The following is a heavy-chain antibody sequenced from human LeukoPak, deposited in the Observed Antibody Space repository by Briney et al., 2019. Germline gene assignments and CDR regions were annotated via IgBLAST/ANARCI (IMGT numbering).Heavy chain of an antibody. CDR2: IYYSGTN. D-gene: IGHD2-8*02. CDR3: ASLLAGCPGGRCRAHFDN. CDR1: GDSIRGNY. J-gene: IGHJ4*01. V-gene: IGHV4-59*01. Sequence: SETLSLTCSVSGDSIRGNYWSWPRQPTGKGLEWIGYIYYSGTNNYNPSIKSRVTMSVVITNTRFYLNMNSVTAADTAVYYCASLLAGCPGGRCRAHFDNWGQGTLVTVSS.